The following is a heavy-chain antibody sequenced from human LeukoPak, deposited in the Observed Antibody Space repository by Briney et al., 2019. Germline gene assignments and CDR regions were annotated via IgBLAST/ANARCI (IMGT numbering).Heavy chain of an antibody. CDR2: IYYSGTT. CDR3: ARHLWGYYFDY. Sequence: SETLSLTCTVSGGSISSSSYYWGWIRQPPGKGLEWIGSIYYSGTTYYNPSLKSRVTISVDTSKNQFSLKLSPVTAADTAVYYCARHLWGYYFDYWGQGTLVTVSS. V-gene: IGHV4-39*01. J-gene: IGHJ4*02. D-gene: IGHD3-16*01. CDR1: GGSISSSSYY.